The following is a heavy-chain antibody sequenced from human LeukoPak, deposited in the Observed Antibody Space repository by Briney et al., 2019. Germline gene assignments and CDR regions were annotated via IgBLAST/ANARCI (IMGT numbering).Heavy chain of an antibody. V-gene: IGHV3-7*01. Sequence: AGGSLRLSCAASGFTFSSYWMSWVRQAPGKGLEWLANIKQDRSEKYYVDSVKGRFTISRDNAKNSLYLQMNSLRAEDTAVYYCARDFVVVTAFFDYWGQGTPLTVSS. CDR2: IKQDRSEK. D-gene: IGHD2-21*02. CDR3: ARDFVVVTAFFDY. J-gene: IGHJ4*02. CDR1: GFTFSSYW.